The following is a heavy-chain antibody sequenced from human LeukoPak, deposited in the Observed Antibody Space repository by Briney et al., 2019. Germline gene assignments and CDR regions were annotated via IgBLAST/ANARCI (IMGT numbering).Heavy chain of an antibody. D-gene: IGHD2-8*02. CDR2: IYTSGST. CDR3: ARELGGVRLVDY. V-gene: IGHV4-4*07. Sequence: SETLSLTCTVSGGSISSYHWSWIPQPAGKGLEWIGRIYTSGSTNYNPSLKSRVTISVDKSKNQFSLKLSSVTAADTAVYYCARELGGVRLVDYWGQGTLVTVSS. J-gene: IGHJ4*02. CDR1: GGSISSYH.